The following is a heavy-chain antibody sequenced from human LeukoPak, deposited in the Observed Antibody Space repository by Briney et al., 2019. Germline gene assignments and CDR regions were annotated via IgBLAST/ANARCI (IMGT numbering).Heavy chain of an antibody. V-gene: IGHV4-31*03. CDR2: IYYSGST. CDR1: GGSISSGGYY. Sequence: PSQTLSLTCTVSGGSISSGGYYWSWIRQHPGKGLEWIGYIYYSGSTYYNPSLKSRVTISVDTSKNQFSLKLSSVTAADTAVYYCARHLRRDNWFDPWGQGTLVTVSS. J-gene: IGHJ5*02. CDR3: ARHLRRDNWFDP.